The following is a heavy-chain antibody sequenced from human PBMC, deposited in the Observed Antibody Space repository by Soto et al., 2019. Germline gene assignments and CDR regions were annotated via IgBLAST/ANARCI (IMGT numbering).Heavy chain of an antibody. CDR3: ARDDIGCYFGYCMDV. V-gene: IGHV4-31*03. J-gene: IGHJ6*02. Sequence: QVQLQESGPGLVKPSQTLSLTCTVSGGSISSGGYYWSWIRQHPGKGLEWSGYIYYSGSTYYNPSLKSRVTISVDTSKNQFSLNLSSLTAADTAVYYCARDDIGCYFGYCMDVWGQGTTVTVSS. CDR2: IYYSGST. D-gene: IGHD1-26*01. CDR1: GGSISSGGYY.